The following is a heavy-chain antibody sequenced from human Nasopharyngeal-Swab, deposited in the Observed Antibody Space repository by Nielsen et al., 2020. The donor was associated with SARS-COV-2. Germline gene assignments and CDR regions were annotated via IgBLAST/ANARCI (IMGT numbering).Heavy chain of an antibody. CDR3: ARALPDIVVVPAALLFDP. Sequence: GGSLRLSCAASGFTFSSYDMHWVRQATGKGLEWVSAIGTAGATYYPGSVKGRFTISRENAKNSLYLQMNRLRAGDTAVYYCARALPDIVVVPAALLFDPWGQGTLVTVSS. CDR1: GFTFSSYD. CDR2: IGTAGAT. J-gene: IGHJ5*02. D-gene: IGHD2-2*01. V-gene: IGHV3-13*04.